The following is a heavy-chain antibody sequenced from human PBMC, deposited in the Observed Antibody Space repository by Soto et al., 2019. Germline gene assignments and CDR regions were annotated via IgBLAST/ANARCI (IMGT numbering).Heavy chain of an antibody. V-gene: IGHV1-46*01. J-gene: IGHJ5*02. CDR2: INPSGGST. D-gene: IGHD3-22*01. CDR1: GYTFTSYY. CDR3: AGNSFSNNHYYHSNTGWFDP. Sequence: ASVKVSCKASGYTFTSYYMHWVRQAPGQGLEWMGIINPSGGSTSYAQKFQGRVTMTRDTSTSTVYMELSSLRSEDTAVYYCAGNSFSNNHYYHSNTGWFDPWGQGTLVTVSS.